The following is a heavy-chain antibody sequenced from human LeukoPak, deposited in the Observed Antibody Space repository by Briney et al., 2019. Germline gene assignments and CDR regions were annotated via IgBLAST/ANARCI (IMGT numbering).Heavy chain of an antibody. J-gene: IGHJ6*03. CDR3: ARGAIFGVRKYYYYMDV. CDR1: GGSISSGGYY. V-gene: IGHV4-31*03. D-gene: IGHD3-3*01. Sequence: SETLSLTCTVSGGSISSGGYYWSWIRQHPGKGLEWIGYIYYSGSTYYNPSLKSRVTISVDTSKNQLSLKLSSVTAADTAVYYCARGAIFGVRKYYYYMDVWGKGTTVTVSS. CDR2: IYYSGST.